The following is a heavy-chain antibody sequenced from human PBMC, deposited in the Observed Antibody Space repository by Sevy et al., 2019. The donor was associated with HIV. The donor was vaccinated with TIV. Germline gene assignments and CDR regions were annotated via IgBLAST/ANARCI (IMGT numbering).Heavy chain of an antibody. CDR1: GLSFRSYE. J-gene: IGHJ4*02. CDR2: ISQSGGTT. D-gene: IGHD4-17*01. Sequence: GGSLRLSCAASGLSFRSYEMSWVRQAPGKGLEWVSHISQSGGTTYYSDSVKGRFTISRDNAKNSLYLQMNGLRAEDTAIYYCARDLPPSATTVAHFDYWGQGTLVTVSS. V-gene: IGHV3-48*03. CDR3: ARDLPPSATTVAHFDY.